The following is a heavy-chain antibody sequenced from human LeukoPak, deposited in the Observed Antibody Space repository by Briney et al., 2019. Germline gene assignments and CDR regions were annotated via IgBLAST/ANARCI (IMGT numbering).Heavy chain of an antibody. CDR2: DGSTK. D-gene: IGHD3-10*01. Sequence: GGSLRLSCAVSGFTFSTYMHWVRQAPGKGLEWVAFDGSTKNYADSVKGRFTISRDNSNNTLYLQMNSLTIEDTAVYYCARDPDRLLMFGMDVWGQGTTVTVSS. V-gene: IGHV3-30-3*01. J-gene: IGHJ6*02. CDR1: GFTFSTY. CDR3: ARDPDRLLMFGMDV.